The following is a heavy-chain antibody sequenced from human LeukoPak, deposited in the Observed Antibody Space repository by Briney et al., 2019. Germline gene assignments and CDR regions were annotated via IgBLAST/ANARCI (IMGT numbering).Heavy chain of an antibody. CDR3: AKDHETYYYDSSGYYY. D-gene: IGHD3-22*01. V-gene: IGHV3-23*01. J-gene: IGHJ4*02. CDR1: GFTISSYA. CDR2: ISGSGGST. Sequence: PGGSLRLSCAASGFTISSYAMSWVRQAPGKGLEWVSAISGSGGSTYYADSVKGRFTISRDNSKNTLYLQMNSLRAEDTAVYYCAKDHETYYYDSSGYYYWGQGTLVTVSS.